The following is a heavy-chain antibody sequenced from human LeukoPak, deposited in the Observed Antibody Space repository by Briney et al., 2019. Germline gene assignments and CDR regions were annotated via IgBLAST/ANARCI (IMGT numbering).Heavy chain of an antibody. Sequence: SETLSLTCTVSGGSISSGDYYWSWIRQPPGKGLEWIGCIYYSGSTYYNPSLKSRVTISVDTSKNQSSLKLSSVTAADTAVYYCARVVGYCSSTSCLNWFDPWGQGTLVTVSS. D-gene: IGHD2-2*03. CDR2: IYYSGST. J-gene: IGHJ5*02. V-gene: IGHV4-30-4*02. CDR3: ARVVGYCSSTSCLNWFDP. CDR1: GGSISSGDYY.